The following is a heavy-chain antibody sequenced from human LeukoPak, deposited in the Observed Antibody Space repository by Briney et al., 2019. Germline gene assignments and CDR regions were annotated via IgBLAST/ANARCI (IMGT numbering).Heavy chain of an antibody. Sequence: SATLSLTCTVSGGSISSYYWSWIRQPPGRGLEWIGYIYYSGSTKYNPSLKSRVTISVDTSKNQFSLKLSSVTAADTAVYYCARHPPSDTFDIWGQGTMVTVSS. J-gene: IGHJ3*02. CDR3: ARHPPSDTFDI. CDR2: IYYSGST. CDR1: GGSISSYY. V-gene: IGHV4-59*08.